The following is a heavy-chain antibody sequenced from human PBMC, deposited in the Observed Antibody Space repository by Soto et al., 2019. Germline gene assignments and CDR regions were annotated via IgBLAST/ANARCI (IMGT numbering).Heavy chain of an antibody. V-gene: IGHV4-39*01. J-gene: IGHJ5*02. D-gene: IGHD3-3*01. CDR1: GGSISSSSYY. CDR3: ARAPPPITIFGVVAPFDP. Sequence: QLQLQESGPGLVKPSETLSLTCTVSGGSISSSSYYWGWIRQPPGQGLEWIGSIYYSGSTYYNPSLKSRVTISVDTSKNQCSLKLSSGTAADTAVYYCARAPPPITIFGVVAPFDPWGQGTLVTVSS. CDR2: IYYSGST.